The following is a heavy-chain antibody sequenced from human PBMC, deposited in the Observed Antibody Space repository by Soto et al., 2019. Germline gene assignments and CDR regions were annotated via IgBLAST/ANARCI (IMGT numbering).Heavy chain of an antibody. CDR2: IRSKANGYAT. Sequence: PGGSLRLSCAASGFPFSGSIIHWVRQAPGKGLEWVGRIRSKANGYATAYAASVKGRFTISRDDSKNTAYLQMNSLKTEDTAIYYCTRNLGAKYGMDVWGQGTTVTVSS. J-gene: IGHJ6*02. D-gene: IGHD1-26*01. V-gene: IGHV3-73*01. CDR1: GFPFSGSI. CDR3: TRNLGAKYGMDV.